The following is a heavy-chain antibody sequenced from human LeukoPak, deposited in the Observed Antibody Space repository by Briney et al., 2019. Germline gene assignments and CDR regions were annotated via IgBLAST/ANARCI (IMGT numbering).Heavy chain of an antibody. CDR1: GGTFSSYA. V-gene: IGHV1-69*13. Sequence: GASVKVSCKASGGTFSSYAISWVRQAPGQGLEWMGGIIPIFGTANYAQKFQGRVTITADESTSIAYMELSSLRSEDTAVYYCARVLGSHYYYDGSDYLDYWGQGALVTVSS. J-gene: IGHJ4*02. CDR3: ARVLGSHYYYDGSDYLDY. CDR2: IIPIFGTA. D-gene: IGHD3-22*01.